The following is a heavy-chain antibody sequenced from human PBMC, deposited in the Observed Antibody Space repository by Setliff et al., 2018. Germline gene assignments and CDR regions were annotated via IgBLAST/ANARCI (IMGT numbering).Heavy chain of an antibody. CDR2: ISYIERP. CDR1: GGSLTSHY. Sequence: NPSETLSLTCSVSGGSLTSHYWTWIRQPPGKGLEWIGVISYIERPHYNPSLQSRVTFAMETSNNQVSLTLTSVTAVDSAMYYCARFCGGGSCPDYWGQGTLVTSPQ. V-gene: IGHV4-59*11. D-gene: IGHD2-15*01. J-gene: IGHJ4*02. CDR3: ARFCGGGSCPDY.